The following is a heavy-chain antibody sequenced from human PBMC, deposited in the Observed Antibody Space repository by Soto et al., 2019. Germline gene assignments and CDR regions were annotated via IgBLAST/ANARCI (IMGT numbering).Heavy chain of an antibody. J-gene: IGHJ5*02. D-gene: IGHD2-21*02. CDR3: ARVEGYCGGDCYRGWFDP. CDR1: GFTFDDYG. CDR2: INWNGGST. Sequence: EVQLVESGGGVVRPGGSLRLSCAASGFTFDDYGMSWVRQAPGKGLEWVSGINWNGGSTGYADSVKGRFTISRDNAKNALYLQMNSLRAEDTALYYCARVEGYCGGDCYRGWFDPWGQGTLVTVSS. V-gene: IGHV3-20*04.